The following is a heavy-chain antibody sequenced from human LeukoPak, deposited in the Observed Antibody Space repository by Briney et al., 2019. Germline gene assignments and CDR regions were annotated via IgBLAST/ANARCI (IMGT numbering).Heavy chain of an antibody. V-gene: IGHV3-33*01. CDR3: AREGIGSSPYYIDF. CDR1: GFTLSNYG. CDR2: ISHDGNFK. J-gene: IGHJ4*02. D-gene: IGHD2-15*01. Sequence: GGSLRLSCAASGFTLSNYGMHWVRQAPGKGLEWLAVISHDGNFKYYADSVKGRFTISKDDSWNTLYLQMDSLRAEDTAMYYCAREGIGSSPYYIDFWGQGTLVTVSS.